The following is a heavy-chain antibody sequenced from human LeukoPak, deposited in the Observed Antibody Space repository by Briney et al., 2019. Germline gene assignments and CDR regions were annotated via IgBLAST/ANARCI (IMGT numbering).Heavy chain of an antibody. V-gene: IGHV4-39*07. D-gene: IGHD1-26*01. J-gene: IGHJ4*02. CDR2: IYYSGST. Sequence: PSETLSLTCTVSGGSISSSSYYWGWIRQPPGKGLEWIGSIYYSGSTNYNPSLKSRVTISVDTSKNQFSLKLSSVTAADTAVYYCARRTAWELDYWGQGTLVTVSS. CDR3: ARRTAWELDY. CDR1: GGSISSSSYY.